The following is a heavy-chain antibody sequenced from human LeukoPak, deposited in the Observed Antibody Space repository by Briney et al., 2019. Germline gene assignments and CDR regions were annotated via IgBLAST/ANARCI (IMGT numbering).Heavy chain of an antibody. V-gene: IGHV4-39*01. Sequence: PSETLSLTCTVSGGSISSSSYSWGWISQPPGKGLEWIGTFYYSGSTYYNPSLNSRVTISVDTSKNQFSLYLSSVTAADTAVYYCARQTAATITGYYFYMDVWGKGTTVTVSS. CDR3: ARQTAATITGYYFYMDV. CDR2: FYYSGST. J-gene: IGHJ6*03. D-gene: IGHD5-12*01. CDR1: GGSISSSSYS.